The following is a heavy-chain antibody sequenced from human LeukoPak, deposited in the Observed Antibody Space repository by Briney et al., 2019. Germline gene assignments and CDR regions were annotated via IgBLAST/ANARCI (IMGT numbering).Heavy chain of an antibody. CDR3: ARRGDY. CDR1: GSSISSGSYY. CDR2: IYYTGTT. J-gene: IGHJ4*02. Sequence: SETLSLTCTVSGSSISSGSYYWGWIRQPPGKGLEWIGAIYYTGTTHYNPSLKSRVTISADTSKNQFSLKLTSVTAADTAVYYCARRGDYWGQGILVTVSS. V-gene: IGHV4-39*01. D-gene: IGHD3-16*01.